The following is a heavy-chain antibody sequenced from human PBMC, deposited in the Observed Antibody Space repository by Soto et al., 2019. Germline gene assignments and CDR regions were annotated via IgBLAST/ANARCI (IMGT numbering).Heavy chain of an antibody. CDR2: INPNSGGT. Sequence: ASVNVSCKASGYTFAGYYMHWVRQAPGQGLEWMGWINPNSGGTNYAQKFQGRVTMTRDTSISTAYMELSRLRSDDTAVYYCAREGGVGITGSNDYGMDVWGQGTRVTVSS. CDR1: GYTFAGYY. CDR3: AREGGVGITGSNDYGMDV. J-gene: IGHJ6*02. D-gene: IGHD1-7*01. V-gene: IGHV1-2*02.